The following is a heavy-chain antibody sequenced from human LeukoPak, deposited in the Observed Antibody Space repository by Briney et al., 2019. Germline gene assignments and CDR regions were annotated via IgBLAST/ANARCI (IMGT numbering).Heavy chain of an antibody. CDR2: IYENGGTT. CDR3: AKSPGGSYYVSPFDY. D-gene: IGHD1-26*01. Sequence: GGSLRLSCVGSGFTFRSHAMSWVRQAPEKGLEFVSGIYENGGTTYYADSVKGRFTISRDNSKNTLYLQMNSLRAEDTAVYYCAKSPGGSYYVSPFDYWGQGTLVTVSS. V-gene: IGHV3-23*01. J-gene: IGHJ4*02. CDR1: GFTFRSHA.